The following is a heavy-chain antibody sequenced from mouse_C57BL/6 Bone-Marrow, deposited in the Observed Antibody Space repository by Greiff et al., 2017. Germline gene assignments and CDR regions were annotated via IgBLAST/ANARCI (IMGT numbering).Heavy chain of an antibody. Sequence: EVKLVESGGDLVKPGGSLKLSCAASGFTFSSYGMSWVRQTPDKRLEWVATISSGGSYTYYPDSVKGRFTISRDNAKNTLYLQMSSVKYDDTTMYYCARHCYGSSFDYWGQGTTLTVSS. CDR3: ARHCYGSSFDY. CDR2: ISSGGSYT. J-gene: IGHJ2*01. CDR1: GFTFSSYG. V-gene: IGHV5-6*01. D-gene: IGHD1-1*01.